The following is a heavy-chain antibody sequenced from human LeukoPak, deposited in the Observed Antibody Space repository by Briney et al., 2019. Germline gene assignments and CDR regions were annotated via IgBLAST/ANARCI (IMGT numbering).Heavy chain of an antibody. CDR2: INPSGGST. D-gene: IGHD6-13*01. J-gene: IGHJ4*02. CDR1: GYTFTSYY. CDR3: ATPLGAAGTRGFDY. V-gene: IGHV1-46*01. Sequence: ASVKVSCKASGYTFTSYYMNWVRQAPGQGLEWVGIINPSGGSTSYAQKFQGRVTMTRDTSTSTVYMELSSLRSEDTAVYYCATPLGAAGTRGFDYWGRGTLVTVSS.